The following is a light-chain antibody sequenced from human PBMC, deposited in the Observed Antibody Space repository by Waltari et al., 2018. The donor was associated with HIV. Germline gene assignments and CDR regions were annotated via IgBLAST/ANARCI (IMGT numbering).Light chain of an antibody. CDR3: QVWDSSSDHRGV. CDR1: NIGSKS. V-gene: IGLV3-21*02. CDR2: DDS. J-gene: IGLJ3*02. Sequence: SYVLTQPPSVSVAPGQTARITCWGNNIGSKSVHWYQQKPGQAPVLVVYDDSDRPSGIPDRFSGSNSGSTATLAISRVEAGDETDYFCQVWDSSSDHRGVFGGGTKLTVL.